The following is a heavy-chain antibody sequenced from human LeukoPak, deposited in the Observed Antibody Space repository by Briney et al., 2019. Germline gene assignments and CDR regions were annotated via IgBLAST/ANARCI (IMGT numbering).Heavy chain of an antibody. Sequence: SETLSLTCTVSGGSISSYYWSWIRQPPGKGLEWIGYIYYSGSTNYNPSLKSRVAISADTSNNQFSLKLSSVTAADTAVYYCARDSSITDAFDIWGQGTMVTVSS. CDR3: ARDSSITDAFDI. CDR2: IYYSGST. CDR1: GGSISSYY. D-gene: IGHD2-2*01. V-gene: IGHV4-59*01. J-gene: IGHJ3*02.